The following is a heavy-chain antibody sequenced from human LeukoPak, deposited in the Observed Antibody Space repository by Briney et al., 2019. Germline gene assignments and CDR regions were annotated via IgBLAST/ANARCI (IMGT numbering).Heavy chain of an antibody. CDR3: AKSFGPVIAAAGTGAD. D-gene: IGHD6-13*01. CDR2: VSGSGVNT. Sequence: GGSLRLSCAVSGFTFSSYAMNWVRQAPGKGLEWVSAVSGSGVNTDHADSVKGRFTISRDNSKNTLYLQMNSLRVEDTAVYYCAKSFGPVIAAAGTGADWGQGTLVTVSS. CDR1: GFTFSSYA. J-gene: IGHJ4*02. V-gene: IGHV3-23*01.